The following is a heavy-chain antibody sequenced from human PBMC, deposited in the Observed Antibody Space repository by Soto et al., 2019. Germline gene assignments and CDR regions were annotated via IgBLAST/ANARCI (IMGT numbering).Heavy chain of an antibody. D-gene: IGHD6-13*01. J-gene: IGHJ4*02. V-gene: IGHV3-30-3*01. CDR1: GFTFSSYA. CDR2: ISYDGSNK. CDR3: ARDRFASSWSYFDY. Sequence: ESGGGVVQPGRSLRLSCAASGFTFSSYAMHWVRQAPGKGLEWVAVISYDGSNKYYADSVKGRFTISRDNSKNTLYLQMNSLRAEDTAVYYCARDRFASSWSYFDYWGQGTLVTVSS.